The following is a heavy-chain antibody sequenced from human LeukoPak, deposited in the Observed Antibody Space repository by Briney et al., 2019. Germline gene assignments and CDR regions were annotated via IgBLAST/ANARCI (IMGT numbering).Heavy chain of an antibody. V-gene: IGHV3-23*01. D-gene: IGHD2-2*01. J-gene: IGHJ4*02. CDR3: AKVPDIVVVPAAEDY. CDR1: GFTFSSYA. Sequence: GGSLRLSCAASGFTFSSYAMSWVRQAPGKGLEWVSAISGSGGSTYYGHSVKGRFTIPRDNSKNTLYLQMNRLRCEDTAVYYCAKVPDIVVVPAAEDYWGQGTLVTVSS. CDR2: ISGSGGST.